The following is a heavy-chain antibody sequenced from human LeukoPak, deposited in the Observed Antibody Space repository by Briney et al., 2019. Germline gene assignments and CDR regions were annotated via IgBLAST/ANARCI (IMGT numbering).Heavy chain of an antibody. V-gene: IGHV4-39*01. Sequence: SETLSLTCTVSGGSISSSSYYWGWIRQPPGKGLEWIGSIYYSGSTYYNPSLKSRVTISVDTSKNQFSLKLSSVTAADTAVYYCARPKSSSSPWYFDLWGRGTLVTVSS. J-gene: IGHJ2*01. CDR2: IYYSGST. CDR3: ARPKSSSSPWYFDL. D-gene: IGHD6-6*01. CDR1: GGSISSSSYY.